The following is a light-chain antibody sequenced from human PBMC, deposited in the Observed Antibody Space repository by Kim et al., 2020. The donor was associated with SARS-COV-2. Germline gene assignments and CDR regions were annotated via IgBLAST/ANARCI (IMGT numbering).Light chain of an antibody. V-gene: IGKV1-5*03. Sequence: DIQMTQSPSTLSASVGDRVTISCRASQSISSWLAWYQQKPGKAPNLLIYESSSLESGVPSRFSGSGSGTEFTITISSLQPDDFATYYCQQYNSYPLTFGGGTKVDIK. CDR2: ESS. CDR1: QSISSW. J-gene: IGKJ4*01. CDR3: QQYNSYPLT.